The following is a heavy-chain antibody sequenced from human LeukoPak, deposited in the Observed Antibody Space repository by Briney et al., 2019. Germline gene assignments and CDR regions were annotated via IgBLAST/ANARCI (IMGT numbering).Heavy chain of an antibody. CDR2: ISSSSSYI. V-gene: IGHV3-21*04. Sequence: GGSLRLSCAASGFTFSSYSMNWVRQAPGRGLEWVSSISSSSSYIYYADSVRGRFTLSRDSSKNTLYLQMNNLSAEDTAVYYCATSYYDSSGYLDWYFDLWGRGTPVTVSS. CDR1: GFTFSSYS. J-gene: IGHJ2*01. D-gene: IGHD3-22*01. CDR3: ATSYYDSSGYLDWYFDL.